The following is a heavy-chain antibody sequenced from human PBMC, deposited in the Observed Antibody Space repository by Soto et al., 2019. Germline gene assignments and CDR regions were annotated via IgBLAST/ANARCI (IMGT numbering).Heavy chain of an antibody. CDR1: GSIFSSYG. CDR3: ARDLIQLWSFDY. J-gene: IGHJ4*02. Sequence: SLRPSCARSGSIFSSYGMHWVRQAPGKGLEWVAVISYDGTNKFYADSVKGRFTISRDNSKNTLYLQMNSLRAEETAVYYCARDLIQLWSFDYWGQGTLVTASS. V-gene: IGHV3-30*03. D-gene: IGHD5-18*01. CDR2: ISYDGTNK.